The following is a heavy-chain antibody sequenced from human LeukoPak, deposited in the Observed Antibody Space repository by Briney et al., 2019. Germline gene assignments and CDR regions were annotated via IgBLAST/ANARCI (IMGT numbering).Heavy chain of an antibody. CDR3: ARDLQYYVSGSYPPPSWFDP. V-gene: IGHV1-2*02. CDR1: GYTFTGYY. D-gene: IGHD3-10*01. CDR2: INPNSGGT. Sequence: ASVTVSCMASGYTFTGYYMHWVRQAPGQGLEWMGWINPNSGGTNYTQKFQSRVTMTRDTSISTAYMELSRLRSDDTAVYYCARDLQYYVSGSYPPPSWFDPWGQGTLVTVPS. J-gene: IGHJ5*02.